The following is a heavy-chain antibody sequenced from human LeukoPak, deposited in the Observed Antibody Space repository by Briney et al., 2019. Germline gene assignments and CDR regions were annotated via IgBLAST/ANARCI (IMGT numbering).Heavy chain of an antibody. J-gene: IGHJ4*02. CDR3: ARHRYGDVYYFDF. CDR1: GDSIGSYY. V-gene: IGHV4-59*08. Sequence: SETLSLTCTVSGDSIGSYYWSWIRQPPGNGLEWIGYIYYTGSTNYNPSLKSRATISVDTSKNQFSLKGSAVTAADTAVYYCARHRYGDVYYFDFWGQGTLVSVSS. D-gene: IGHD3-16*01. CDR2: IYYTGST.